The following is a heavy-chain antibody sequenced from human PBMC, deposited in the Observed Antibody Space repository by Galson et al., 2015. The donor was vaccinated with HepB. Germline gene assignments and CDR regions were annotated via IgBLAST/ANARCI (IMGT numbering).Heavy chain of an antibody. Sequence: SGDSVSSNSAVWNWIRQSPSRGLEWLGRTYYRSKWYKDYAVSVKSRITINPDTSKNQVSLQLEYVTPEDTAVYYCAYGVDVWGQGTTVTVSS. CDR2: TYYRSKWYK. V-gene: IGHV6-1*01. CDR1: GDSVSSNSAV. CDR3: AYGVDV. J-gene: IGHJ6*01.